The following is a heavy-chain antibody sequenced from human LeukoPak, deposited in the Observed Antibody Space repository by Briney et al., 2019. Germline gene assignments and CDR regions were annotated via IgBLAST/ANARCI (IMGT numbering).Heavy chain of an antibody. CDR1: GYTFTGYY. Sequence: ASVKVSCKASGYTFTGYYMHWVRQAPGQGLEWMGWINPNSGGTKYAQKFQGGVTMTRDTSITTAYMELSSLGSDDTAVYYCARRFGFGESVGDYWGQGTLVTVSS. D-gene: IGHD3-10*01. CDR3: ARRFGFGESVGDY. V-gene: IGHV1-2*02. J-gene: IGHJ4*02. CDR2: INPNSGGT.